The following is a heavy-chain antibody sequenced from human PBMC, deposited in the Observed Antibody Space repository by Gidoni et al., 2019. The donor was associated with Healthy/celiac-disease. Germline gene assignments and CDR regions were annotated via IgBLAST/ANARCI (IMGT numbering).Heavy chain of an antibody. D-gene: IGHD4-17*01. Sequence: QVQLVESGGGVVQPGRSLRLSCAASGFTFSSYGMHWVRQAPGKGLEWVAVISYDGSNKYYADSVKGRFTISRDNSKNTLYLQMNSLRAEDTAVYYCARDASYGPYFDYWGQGTLVTVSS. CDR1: GFTFSSYG. CDR2: ISYDGSNK. J-gene: IGHJ4*02. CDR3: ARDASYGPYFDY. V-gene: IGHV3-30*03.